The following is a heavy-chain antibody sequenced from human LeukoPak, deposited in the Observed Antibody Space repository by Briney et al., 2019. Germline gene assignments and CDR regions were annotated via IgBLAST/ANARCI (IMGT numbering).Heavy chain of an antibody. Sequence: GGSLRLSCAASGFTFSGSAMHWVRQASGKGLEWVGRIKSKANSYATAYAASVRGRFTISRDDSKNTAYLRMNSLKTEDTAVYYCARRIAAAGACFDYWGQGTLVTVSS. CDR1: GFTFSGSA. V-gene: IGHV3-73*01. J-gene: IGHJ4*02. CDR3: ARRIAAAGACFDY. CDR2: IKSKANSYAT. D-gene: IGHD6-13*01.